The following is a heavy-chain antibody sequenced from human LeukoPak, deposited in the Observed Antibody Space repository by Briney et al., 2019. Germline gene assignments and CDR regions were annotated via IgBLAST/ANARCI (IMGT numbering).Heavy chain of an antibody. D-gene: IGHD3-16*02. CDR2: IYYSGST. Sequence: PSETLSLTCTVSGGSISSSSYYWGWIRQPPGKGLEWIGSIYYSGSTYYNPSLKSRDTISVDTSKNQFSLKLSSVTAADTAVYYCARSLSYYSDYWGQGTLVTVSS. V-gene: IGHV4-39*01. J-gene: IGHJ4*02. CDR3: ARSLSYYSDY. CDR1: GGSISSSSYY.